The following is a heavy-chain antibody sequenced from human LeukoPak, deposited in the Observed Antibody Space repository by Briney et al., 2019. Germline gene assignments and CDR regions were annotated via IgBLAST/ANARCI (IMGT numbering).Heavy chain of an antibody. CDR2: IYYSGST. CDR1: GGSISSSSYY. J-gene: IGHJ3*02. D-gene: IGHD5-24*01. Sequence: PSETLSLTCTVSGGSISSSSYYWGWIRQPPGKGLEWIGSIYYSGSTYYNPSLKSRVTISVDTSKNQFSLKLSSVTAADTAVYYCARDLGLYGYLAFDIWGQGTKVTVSS. CDR3: ARDLGLYGYLAFDI. V-gene: IGHV4-39*07.